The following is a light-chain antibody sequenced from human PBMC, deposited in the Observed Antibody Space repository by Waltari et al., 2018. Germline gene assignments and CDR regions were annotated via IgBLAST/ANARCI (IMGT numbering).Light chain of an antibody. CDR3: SSWTTSDTRKVI. Sequence: QSALTQPASVSGSPGQSIPISCTGTSGDVGGYDYVSWYQQPPGKAPKLVIYDVTNRPSGISDRFSGSKSGTTASLSISGLQAEDEADYFCSSWTTSDTRKVIFGGGTKLTVL. CDR2: DVT. V-gene: IGLV2-14*03. J-gene: IGLJ2*01. CDR1: SGDVGGYDY.